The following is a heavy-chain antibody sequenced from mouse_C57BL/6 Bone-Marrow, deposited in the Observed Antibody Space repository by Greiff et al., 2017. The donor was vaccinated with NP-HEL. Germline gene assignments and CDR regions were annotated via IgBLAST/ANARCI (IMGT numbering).Heavy chain of an antibody. CDR1: GYTFTSYT. Sequence: VQGVESGAELARPGASVKMSCKASGYTFTSYTMHWVKQRPGQGLEWIGYINPSSGYTKYNQKFKDKATLTADKSSSTAYMQLSSLTSEDSAVYYCARVKPYYYAMDYWGQGTSVTVSS. V-gene: IGHV1-4*01. CDR3: ARVKPYYYAMDY. CDR2: INPSSGYT. J-gene: IGHJ4*01.